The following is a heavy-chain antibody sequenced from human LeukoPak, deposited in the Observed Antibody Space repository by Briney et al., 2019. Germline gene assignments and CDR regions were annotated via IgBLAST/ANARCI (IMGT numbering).Heavy chain of an antibody. J-gene: IGHJ4*02. V-gene: IGHV3-30*18. D-gene: IGHD3-10*01. CDR3: AKDGFYYYGSGSYLDY. CDR2: ISYDGSNK. Sequence: GGSLRLSCAASGFTFSSYGMHWVRQAPGKGLEWVAVISYDGSNKYYADSVKGRFTISRDNSKNTLYLQMNSLRAEDTAVYYCAKDGFYYYGSGSYLDYWGQGTLVTVSS. CDR1: GFTFSSYG.